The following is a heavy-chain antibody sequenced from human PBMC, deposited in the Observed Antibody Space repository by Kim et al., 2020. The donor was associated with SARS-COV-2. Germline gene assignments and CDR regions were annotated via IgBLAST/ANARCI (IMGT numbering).Heavy chain of an antibody. V-gene: IGHV4-59*01. CDR3: ARVGVYSGYDSGYYFDY. D-gene: IGHD5-12*01. Sequence: LKRRVTISVDTSKIQFSLKLGSVTAADTAVYYCARVGVYSGYDSGYYFDYWGQGTLVTVSS. J-gene: IGHJ4*02.